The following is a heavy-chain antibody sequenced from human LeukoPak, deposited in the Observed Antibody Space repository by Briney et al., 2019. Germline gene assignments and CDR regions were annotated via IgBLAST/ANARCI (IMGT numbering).Heavy chain of an antibody. CDR3: AGGGTAAAGYFDY. V-gene: IGHV4-38-2*02. D-gene: IGHD6-13*01. Sequence: SETLSLTCTVSGYSISSGYYWGWIRQPPGKGLEWIGSIYHSGSTYYNPSLKSRVTISVDTSKNQFSLKLSSVTAADTAVYYCAGGGTAAAGYFDYWGQGTLVTVSS. CDR1: GYSISSGYY. CDR2: IYHSGST. J-gene: IGHJ4*02.